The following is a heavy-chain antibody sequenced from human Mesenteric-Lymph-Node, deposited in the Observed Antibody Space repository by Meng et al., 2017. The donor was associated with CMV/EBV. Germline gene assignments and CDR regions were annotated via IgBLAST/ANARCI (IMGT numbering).Heavy chain of an antibody. D-gene: IGHD4-23*01. J-gene: IGHJ4*02. CDR2: IHPNSGAT. CDR1: GYTFTAYY. Sequence: ASVKVSCKASGYTFTAYYLHWMRQAPGQGLEWVGWIHPNSGATTYAQDFQGRVTMTRDTSITTAYMDLSSLTIDDTAVYYCARGDTVVTPDYWGQGSLVTVSS. V-gene: IGHV1-2*02. CDR3: ARGDTVVTPDY.